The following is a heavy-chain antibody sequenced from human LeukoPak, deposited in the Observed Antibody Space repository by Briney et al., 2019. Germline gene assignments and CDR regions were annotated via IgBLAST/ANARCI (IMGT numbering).Heavy chain of an antibody. CDR2: VTASAGNT. CDR1: GFTFSSYA. D-gene: IGHD3-10*01. Sequence: QPGGSLRLSCAASGFTFSSYAMSWVRQAPGKGLEWVSAVTASAGNTYYADSVKGRFTISRDNSKNTLYLQVNSLRAEDTAVYYCAKGDYYGSGSTFKNGMDVWGQGTTVTVSS. CDR3: AKGDYYGSGSTFKNGMDV. V-gene: IGHV3-23*01. J-gene: IGHJ6*02.